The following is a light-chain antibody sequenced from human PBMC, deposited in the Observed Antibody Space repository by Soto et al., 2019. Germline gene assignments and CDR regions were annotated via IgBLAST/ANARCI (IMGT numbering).Light chain of an antibody. CDR1: SSDVGGYNY. Sequence: QSALTQPPSASGSPGQSVTISCTGASSDVGGYNYVSWYQQHPGKAPKLMIYEVSERPSGVPDRFSGSKSGNPASLTVSGLQAEDEADYYCSSYAGSNNVIFGGGTKLTVL. CDR3: SSYAGSNNVI. J-gene: IGLJ2*01. V-gene: IGLV2-8*01. CDR2: EVS.